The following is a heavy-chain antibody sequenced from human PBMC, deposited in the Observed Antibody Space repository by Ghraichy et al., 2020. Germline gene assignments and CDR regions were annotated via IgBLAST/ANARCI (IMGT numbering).Heavy chain of an antibody. D-gene: IGHD3-10*01. CDR1: GYSIRSGHY. V-gene: IGHV4-38-2*02. CDR2: ISHRGST. CDR3: ARGGTPGYKYYYGMDF. J-gene: IGHJ6*02. Sequence: SETLSLTCTVSGYSIRSGHYWGWIRRPPGKGLEWIGSISHRGSTYYNLSLKSGVSISRDTSKNQFSLRLSSVTAADTAVYYCARGGTPGYKYYYGMDFWGQGTTVTVSS.